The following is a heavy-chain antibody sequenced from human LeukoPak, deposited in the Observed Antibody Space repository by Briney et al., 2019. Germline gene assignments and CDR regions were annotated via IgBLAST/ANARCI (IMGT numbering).Heavy chain of an antibody. CDR3: ASSIVVVPAADYYFDY. CDR1: GGSFSDSY. V-gene: IGHV4-34*01. Sequence: PSETLSLNCAVYGGSFSDSYWSWIRQPPGKGLEWIGEVNHSGSTNYNPSLKSRVTISVDTSKNQFSLKLSSVTAADTAVYYCASSIVVVPAADYYFDYWGQGTLVTVSS. CDR2: VNHSGST. J-gene: IGHJ4*02. D-gene: IGHD2-2*01.